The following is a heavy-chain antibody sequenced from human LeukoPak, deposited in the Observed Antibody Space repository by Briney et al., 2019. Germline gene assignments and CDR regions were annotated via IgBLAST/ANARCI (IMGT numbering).Heavy chain of an antibody. CDR3: ARDHDCSGGSCYGDDAFDI. Sequence: ASVKVSCKASGYTFTSYGISWVRQAPGQGLEWMGWISAYNGNTNYAQKLQGRVTMTTDTSTSTAYMELRSLRSDDTAVYYCARDHDCSGGSCYGDDAFDIWGQGTMVTVSS. CDR1: GYTFTSYG. D-gene: IGHD2-15*01. CDR2: ISAYNGNT. J-gene: IGHJ3*02. V-gene: IGHV1-18*01.